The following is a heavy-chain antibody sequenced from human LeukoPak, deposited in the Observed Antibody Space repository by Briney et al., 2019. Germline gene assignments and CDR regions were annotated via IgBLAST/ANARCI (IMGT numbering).Heavy chain of an antibody. CDR2: ISYDETNK. CDR3: ARDNLLYSSSWRSAEYFQH. J-gene: IGHJ1*01. Sequence: GGSLRLSCAASGFTFSSYAMHWVRQAPGKGLEWVAVISYDETNKYYADSVKGRFTISRDNSKNTLYLQMNSLRAEDTAVYYCARDNLLYSSSWRSAEYFQHWGQGTLVTVSS. D-gene: IGHD6-13*01. CDR1: GFTFSSYA. V-gene: IGHV3-30*03.